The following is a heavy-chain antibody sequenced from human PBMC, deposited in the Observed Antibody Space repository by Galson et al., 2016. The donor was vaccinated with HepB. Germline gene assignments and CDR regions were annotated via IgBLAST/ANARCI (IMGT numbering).Heavy chain of an antibody. D-gene: IGHD3-10*01. Sequence: SLRLSCAASGFTFSSYRMNWVCQAPGKGLEWISYINSNSYYTNYADSVKGRFTISRDNANNSLYLQMTSLTAEDTAVYLCARESQTGLTGWFERWGQGTPVIVSS. CDR1: GFTFSSYR. CDR3: ARESQTGLTGWFER. CDR2: INSNSYYT. V-gene: IGHV3-21*05. J-gene: IGHJ5*02.